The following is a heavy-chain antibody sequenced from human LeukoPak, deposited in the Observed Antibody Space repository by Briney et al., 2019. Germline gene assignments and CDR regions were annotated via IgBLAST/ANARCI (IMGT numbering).Heavy chain of an antibody. CDR3: AKVEHPYSSGWYTGEYYYYGMDV. Sequence: GGSLRLSCAASGFTFSSYAMSWVRQAPGKGLEWVSAISGSGGSTYYADSVKGRFTISRDNSKNTLYLQMNSLRAEDTAVYYCAKVEHPYSSGWYTGEYYYYGMDVWGQGTTVTVSS. J-gene: IGHJ6*02. V-gene: IGHV3-23*01. D-gene: IGHD6-19*01. CDR2: ISGSGGST. CDR1: GFTFSSYA.